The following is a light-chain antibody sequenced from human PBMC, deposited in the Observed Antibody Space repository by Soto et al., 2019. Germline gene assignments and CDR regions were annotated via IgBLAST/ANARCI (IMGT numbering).Light chain of an antibody. CDR2: RNS. J-gene: IGLJ1*01. CDR1: KSDIGSNY. Sequence: QSALTQPPSASGAPGQRVTFSCSGSKSDIGSNYVFWYQQLPGMAPKLLIYRNSQRPSGVPDRFSGSKSDTSASLAISGLRSEDEADYYCAAWDDGLSGYVFATGTKVTVL. CDR3: AAWDDGLSGYV. V-gene: IGLV1-47*01.